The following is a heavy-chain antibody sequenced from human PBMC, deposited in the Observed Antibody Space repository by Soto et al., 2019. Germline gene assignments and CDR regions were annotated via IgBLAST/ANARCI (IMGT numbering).Heavy chain of an antibody. J-gene: IGHJ5*02. CDR1: SGSISTSNW. D-gene: IGHD3-9*01. Sequence: TSETLSLTCAVSSGSISTSNWWSWVRQPPGKGLEWIGEIYHSGSTNYNPSLKSRVTISVDKSKNQFSLKLSSVTAADTAVYYCARSNYDILTGYGYNWFDPWGQGTLVTVSS. V-gene: IGHV4-4*02. CDR2: IYHSGST. CDR3: ARSNYDILTGYGYNWFDP.